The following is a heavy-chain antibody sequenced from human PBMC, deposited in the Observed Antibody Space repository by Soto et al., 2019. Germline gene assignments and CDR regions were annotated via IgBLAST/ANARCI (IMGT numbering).Heavy chain of an antibody. Sequence: PGGSLRLSCAASGFTFSSYSMNWVRQAPGKGLERVSSISSSSSYIYYSDSVKGRFTISRDNAKNSLYLQMNSLRAEDTAVYYCAKDRGWGSGSYYNAYYYGMDVWGQGTTVTVSS. CDR1: GFTFSSYS. CDR2: ISSSSSYI. J-gene: IGHJ6*02. D-gene: IGHD3-10*01. V-gene: IGHV3-21*01. CDR3: AKDRGWGSGSYYNAYYYGMDV.